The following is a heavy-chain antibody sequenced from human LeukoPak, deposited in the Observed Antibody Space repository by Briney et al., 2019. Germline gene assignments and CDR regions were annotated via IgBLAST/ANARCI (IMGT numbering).Heavy chain of an antibody. D-gene: IGHD6-6*01. Sequence: GGTLRLSCAASGITGYSMHWVRQAPGRGLEWVSSISSISSYIYYADSVKGRFTISRDNAKNSLYLQMNSLRAEDTAVYYCARVARGVRSSSSYSDYWGQGTLVTVSS. CDR2: ISSISSYI. CDR3: ARVARGVRSSSSYSDY. J-gene: IGHJ4*02. V-gene: IGHV3-21*01. CDR1: GITGYS.